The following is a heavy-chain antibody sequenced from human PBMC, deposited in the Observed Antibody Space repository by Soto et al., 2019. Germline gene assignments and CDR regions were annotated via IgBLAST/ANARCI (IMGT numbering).Heavy chain of an antibody. J-gene: IGHJ6*03. D-gene: IGHD6-13*01. CDR3: ARIIAAAGIYYYYYMYV. Sequence: SETLSLTCTVSGGSISSYYWSWIRQPPGKGLEWIGYIYYSGSTNYNPSLRSRVTISVDTSKNQFSLKLSSVTAADTAVYYCARIIAAAGIYYYYYMYVWGKGTTVTVSS. CDR2: IYYSGST. V-gene: IGHV4-59*08. CDR1: GGSISSYY.